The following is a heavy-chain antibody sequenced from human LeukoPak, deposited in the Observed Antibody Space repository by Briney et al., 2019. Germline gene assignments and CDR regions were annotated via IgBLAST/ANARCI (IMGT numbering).Heavy chain of an antibody. D-gene: IGHD3-22*01. J-gene: IGHJ4*02. Sequence: GGSLRLSCTASGFTFSNFWMGWVRQAPGKGLEWMGGIIPIFGTANYAQKFQGRVTITADESTSTAYMELSSLRSEDTAVYYCAREGGSGSMDYWGQGTLVTVSS. V-gene: IGHV1-69*01. CDR3: AREGGSGSMDY. CDR2: IIPIFGTA. CDR1: GFTFSNFW.